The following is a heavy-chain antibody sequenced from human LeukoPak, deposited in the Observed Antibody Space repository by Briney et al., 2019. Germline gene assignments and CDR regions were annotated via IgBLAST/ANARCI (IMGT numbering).Heavy chain of an antibody. CDR1: GYTFTSYG. D-gene: IGHD3-22*01. Sequence: GASVKVSCKASGYTFTSYGISWVRQAPGQGLEWMGWISAYNGNTNYAQKLQGRVTMTTDTSTSTAYMELRSLRSDDTAVYYCARGFPSRRSYDSSGYYSYYFDYWGQGTLVTVSS. CDR2: ISAYNGNT. CDR3: ARGFPSRRSYDSSGYYSYYFDY. V-gene: IGHV1-18*01. J-gene: IGHJ4*02.